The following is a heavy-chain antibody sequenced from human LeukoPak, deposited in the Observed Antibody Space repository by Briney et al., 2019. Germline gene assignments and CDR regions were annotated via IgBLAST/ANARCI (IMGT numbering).Heavy chain of an antibody. CDR2: ISGGGGST. D-gene: IGHD3-9*01. Sequence: GGSLRPSCAASGFTFSSYAMSWVRQAPGRGLEWVSAISGGGGSTYYADSVKGRFTISRDISKNTLYLQMNSLRAEDTAIYYCATAYFDWFRFVYWGQGTLVTVSS. V-gene: IGHV3-23*01. CDR1: GFTFSSYA. CDR3: ATAYFDWFRFVY. J-gene: IGHJ4*02.